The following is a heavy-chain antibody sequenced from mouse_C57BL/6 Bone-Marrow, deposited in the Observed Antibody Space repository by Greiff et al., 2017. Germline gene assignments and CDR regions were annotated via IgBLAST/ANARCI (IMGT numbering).Heavy chain of an antibody. CDR2: VYPRSGNT. CDR3: ASPISYVTAWFAY. D-gene: IGHD2-1*01. CDR1: GYTFTSYG. J-gene: IGHJ3*01. V-gene: IGHV1-81*01. Sequence: QVQLQQSGAELARPGASVKLSCKASGYTFTSYGISWVKQRTGQGIEWIGEVYPRSGNTYYNEKFKGKATLTADKSSSTAYMEFRSLTSEDSAVYFCASPISYVTAWFAYWGQGTLVTVSA.